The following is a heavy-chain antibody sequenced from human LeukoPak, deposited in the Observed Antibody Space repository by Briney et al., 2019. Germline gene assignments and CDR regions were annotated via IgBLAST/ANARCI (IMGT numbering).Heavy chain of an antibody. J-gene: IGHJ6*04. CDR1: GGSISSSY. D-gene: IGHD1-1*01. Sequence: SETLSLTCTVSGGSISSSYWSWIRQPPGKGLEWIGYIYYSGSTNYNPSLKSRVTISVDTPKNQFSLKLSSVTAADTAVYYCARHEIWNAYYYGMDVWGKGTTVTVSS. V-gene: IGHV4-59*08. CDR2: IYYSGST. CDR3: ARHEIWNAYYYGMDV.